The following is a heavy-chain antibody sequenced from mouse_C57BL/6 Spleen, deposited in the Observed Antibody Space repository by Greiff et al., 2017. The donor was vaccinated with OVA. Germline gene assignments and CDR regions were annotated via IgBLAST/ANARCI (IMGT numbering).Heavy chain of an antibody. Sequence: VRLQQPGAELVMPGASVKLSCKASGYTFTSYWMHWVKQRPGQGLEWIGEIDPSDSYTNYNQKFKGKSTLTVDKSSSTAYMQLSSLTSEDSAVYYCARRDLLDAMDYWGQGTSVTVSS. CDR1: GYTFTSYW. J-gene: IGHJ4*01. CDR2: IDPSDSYT. V-gene: IGHV1-69*01. CDR3: ARRDLLDAMDY. D-gene: IGHD2-1*01.